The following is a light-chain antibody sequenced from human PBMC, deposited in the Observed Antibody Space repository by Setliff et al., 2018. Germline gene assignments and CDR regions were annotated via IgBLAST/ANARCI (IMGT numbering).Light chain of an antibody. CDR1: SSDIGGTNY. CDR3: NSYTRRGTYV. CDR2: AAS. V-gene: IGLV2-14*03. Sequence: QSALAQPASVSGSLGQSITISCIGTSSDIGGTNYVSWYQQFPGEAPQLIIYAASDRPSGVSHRFSGSKSGNTASLTISGLQAEDEADYYCNSYTRRGTYVFGIGTKVTVL. J-gene: IGLJ1*01.